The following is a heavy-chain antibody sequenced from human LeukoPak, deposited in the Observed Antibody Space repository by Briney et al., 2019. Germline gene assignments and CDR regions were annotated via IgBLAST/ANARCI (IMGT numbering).Heavy chain of an antibody. V-gene: IGHV3-11*03. J-gene: IGHJ6*02. CDR2: ISIISNYT. CDR3: ARCGTPNNYHYYGMDV. D-gene: IGHD1-26*01. CDR1: GFTFSGYY. Sequence: GGSLRLSCAASGFTFSGYYMSWIRQAPGKGLEWVSYISIISNYTNYADSVKGRFTISRDNAKNSLHLQMNSLRAEDTAVYYCARCGTPNNYHYYGMDVWGQGTTVTVSS.